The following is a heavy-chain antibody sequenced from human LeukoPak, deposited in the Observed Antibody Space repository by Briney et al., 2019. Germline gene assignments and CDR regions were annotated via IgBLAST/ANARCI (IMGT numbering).Heavy chain of an antibody. J-gene: IGHJ4*02. CDR1: GYIFTSYW. Sequence: GESLKISCKGSGYIFTSYWIGWVRQMPGKGLEWMGIIYPGDSDTRYSPSFQGQVTISADKSISTAYLQWSSLKASDTAMYYCARHPLHYYDSSGYYSNTLFFDYWGQGTLVTVSS. V-gene: IGHV5-51*01. CDR3: ARHPLHYYDSSGYYSNTLFFDY. CDR2: IYPGDSDT. D-gene: IGHD3-22*01.